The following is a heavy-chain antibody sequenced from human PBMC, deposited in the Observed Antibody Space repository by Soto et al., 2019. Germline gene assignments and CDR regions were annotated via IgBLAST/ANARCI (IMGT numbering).Heavy chain of an antibody. CDR2: MNPGSGDT. Sequence: GDSVKVSCNASGYTFICYYMYSVRHATGQGLEWMGWMNPGSGDTGYAQKFQGRVTMTRDISIATAYMELSSLRSDDTAIYYCARMATFGSLNWFDPWGQGTMV. J-gene: IGHJ5*02. CDR1: GYTFICYY. D-gene: IGHD3-16*01. V-gene: IGHV1-8*02. CDR3: ARMATFGSLNWFDP.